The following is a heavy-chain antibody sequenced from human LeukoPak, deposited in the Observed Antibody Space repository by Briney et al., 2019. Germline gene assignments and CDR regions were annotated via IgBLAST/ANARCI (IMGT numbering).Heavy chain of an antibody. D-gene: IGHD6-13*01. CDR2: ISDTGGNT. CDR3: TKGGVGSSWYDPSDY. Sequence: GGSLRLSCSASGFTFSNYVMSWVRQAPGKGLEWVSGISDTGGNTYYAASVKGRFTISRDNSKNMLYLQMNSLRAEDTAVYYCTKGGVGSSWYDPSDYWGQGTLVTVSS. V-gene: IGHV3-23*01. CDR1: GFTFSNYV. J-gene: IGHJ4*02.